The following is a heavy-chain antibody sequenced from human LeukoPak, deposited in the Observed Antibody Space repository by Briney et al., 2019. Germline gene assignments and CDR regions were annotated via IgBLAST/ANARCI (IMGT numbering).Heavy chain of an antibody. CDR3: ARGYYGMDV. CDR2: INPKTGDT. J-gene: IGHJ6*02. Sequence: ASVKASCKASGYTFTGQYLYWARQTPGQGLEWMGWINPKTGDTDSAQNFQGRVTITRDTSITTVYMELSSLTSDDTAVYYCARGYYGMDVWGQGTTVTVSS. CDR1: GYTFTGQY. V-gene: IGHV1-2*02.